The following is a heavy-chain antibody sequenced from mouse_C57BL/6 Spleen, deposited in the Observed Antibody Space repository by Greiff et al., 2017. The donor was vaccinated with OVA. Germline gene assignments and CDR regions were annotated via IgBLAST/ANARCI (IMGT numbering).Heavy chain of an antibody. V-gene: IGHV2-2*01. J-gene: IGHJ4*01. CDR3: ARNGNYYGSSYGDAMDY. CDR1: GFSLTSYG. Sequence: VHPVESGPGLVQPSQSLSITCTVSGFSLTSYGVHWVRQSPGKGLEWLGVIWSGGSTDYNAAFISRLSISKDNSKSQVFFKMNSLQADDTAIYYCARNGNYYGSSYGDAMDYWGQGTSVTVSS. D-gene: IGHD1-1*01. CDR2: IWSGGST.